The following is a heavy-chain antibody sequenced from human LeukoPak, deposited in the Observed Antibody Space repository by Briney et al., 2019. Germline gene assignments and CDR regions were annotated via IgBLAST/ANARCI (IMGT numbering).Heavy chain of an antibody. V-gene: IGHV4-34*01. CDR2: INHSGST. Sequence: SETLSLTCAVYGGSFSRYYWSWIRQPPGKGLEWIGEINHSGSTNYNPSLKSRVTISVDTSKNQFSLKLNSVTATDTAVYYCARHYGPWGQGTLVTVSS. J-gene: IGHJ4*02. D-gene: IGHD3-16*01. CDR3: ARHYGP. CDR1: GGSFSRYY.